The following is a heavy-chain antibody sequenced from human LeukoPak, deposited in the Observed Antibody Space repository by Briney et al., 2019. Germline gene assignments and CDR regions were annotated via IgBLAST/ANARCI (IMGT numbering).Heavy chain of an antibody. CDR3: ARRSPGGAADY. V-gene: IGHV4-59*08. Sequence: SETLSLTCTVSGGSISIYYWSWIRHPPGKGLECIGYNYYSGSTNYNPSLKSRVTISVDTSKNQFSLNLTSVTAADTAFYYCARRSPGGAADYWGQGTLVTVSS. CDR1: GGSISIYY. D-gene: IGHD1-26*01. CDR2: NYYSGST. J-gene: IGHJ4*02.